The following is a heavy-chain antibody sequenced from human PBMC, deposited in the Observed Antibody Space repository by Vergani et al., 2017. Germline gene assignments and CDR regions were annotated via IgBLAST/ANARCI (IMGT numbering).Heavy chain of an antibody. CDR1: GYTLTELS. J-gene: IGHJ3*02. Sequence: QVQLVQSGAELKKPGASVKVSCKVSGYTLTELSMHWVRQAPGKGLEWMGGFDPEDGETLYAQKFQGRGTMTEATSTDTAYMELSSLRSEDTAVYYCATVLLGVNWGSGAFDIWGQGTMVTVHS. CDR3: ATVLLGVNWGSGAFDI. D-gene: IGHD7-27*01. V-gene: IGHV1-24*01. CDR2: FDPEDGET.